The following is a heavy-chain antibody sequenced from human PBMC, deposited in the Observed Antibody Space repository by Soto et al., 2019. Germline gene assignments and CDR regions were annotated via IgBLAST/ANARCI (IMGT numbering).Heavy chain of an antibody. J-gene: IGHJ6*03. V-gene: IGHV4-31*03. CDR3: ARESRDFSYNYMNV. Sequence: QVQLQESGPGLVKPSQTLSLTCTVSGGSISSGGYYWSWIRQHPGKGLEWIGYIYYTGITYYNPSLNSRITISGDTSNHQFSLQLSSVTAPDSAVYYCARESRDFSYNYMNVWGKGTTVTVSS. CDR2: IYYTGIT. CDR1: GGSISSGGYY.